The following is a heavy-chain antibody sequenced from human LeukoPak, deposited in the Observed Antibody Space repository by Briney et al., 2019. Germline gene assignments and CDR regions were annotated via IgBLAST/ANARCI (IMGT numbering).Heavy chain of an antibody. D-gene: IGHD3-22*01. Sequence: PSETLSLTCTVSGDXINSGGYYWTWIRQHPGKGLQWIGYIYYSGTTYCNPSLKSQVTISVDTSKNQFSLNLSSLTAADTAVYYCARGGYDSSGSSVYYFDYWGQGTLVTVSS. J-gene: IGHJ4*02. CDR1: GDXINSGGYY. CDR2: IYYSGTT. V-gene: IGHV4-31*01. CDR3: ARGGYDSSGSSVYYFDY.